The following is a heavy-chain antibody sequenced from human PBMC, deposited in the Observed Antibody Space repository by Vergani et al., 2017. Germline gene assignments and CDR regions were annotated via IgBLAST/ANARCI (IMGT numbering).Heavy chain of an antibody. CDR2: IYYSGST. J-gene: IGHJ4*02. Sequence: QLQLQQSGPGLVQPSQTLSLTCIVSGDSINNDDYYWSWIRQPPGKGLEWIGYIYYSGSTYQNPSLESRITMSLDTSRTQFSLNLISVTAGDTAVYYCARVAGGSGGYELGWGQGTPVTVSS. V-gene: IGHV4-30-4*08. CDR3: ARVAGGSGGYELG. CDR1: GDSINNDDYY. D-gene: IGHD3-22*01.